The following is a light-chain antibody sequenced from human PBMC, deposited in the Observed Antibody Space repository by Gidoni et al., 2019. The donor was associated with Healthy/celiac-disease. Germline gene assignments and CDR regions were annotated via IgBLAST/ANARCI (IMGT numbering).Light chain of an antibody. CDR1: QSISSW. CDR2: DAS. Sequence: IQMTKSPSTLSASVGDRVTITCRASQSISSWLAWYQQKPGKAPKLLIYDASSLESGVPSRFSGSGSGTEFTLTISSLQPDDFATYYCQQYNSYPLTFGGXTKLEIK. CDR3: QQYNSYPLT. V-gene: IGKV1-5*01. J-gene: IGKJ4*01.